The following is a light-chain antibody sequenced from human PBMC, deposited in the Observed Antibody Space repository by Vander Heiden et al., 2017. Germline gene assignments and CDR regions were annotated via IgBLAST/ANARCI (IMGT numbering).Light chain of an antibody. J-gene: IGLJ3*02. V-gene: IGLV1-44*01. CDR2: SNN. Sequence: QSVLTQPPSPSGNPGKRVTISCSGSSSNIGSHNVNWYQQLSGRAPKLLIHSNNQRPSGVPDRFSGSRSGTSASLAISGLQSEDESVYYCATWDVTLTGYWVFGGGTKLTVL. CDR3: ATWDVTLTGYWV. CDR1: SSNIGSHN.